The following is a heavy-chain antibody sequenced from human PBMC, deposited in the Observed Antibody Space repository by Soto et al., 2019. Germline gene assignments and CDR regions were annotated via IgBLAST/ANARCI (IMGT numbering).Heavy chain of an antibody. Sequence: GGSLRLSCAASGFTVSSNYMSWVRQAPGKGLEWVSVIYSGGSTYYADSVKGRFTISRDNSKNTLYLQMNSLRAEDTAVYYCGRGLTVTTTARRDYYGMDVWGQGTTVTVSS. CDR1: GFTVSSNY. D-gene: IGHD4-17*01. CDR2: IYSGGST. CDR3: GRGLTVTTTARRDYYGMDV. J-gene: IGHJ6*02. V-gene: IGHV3-66*01.